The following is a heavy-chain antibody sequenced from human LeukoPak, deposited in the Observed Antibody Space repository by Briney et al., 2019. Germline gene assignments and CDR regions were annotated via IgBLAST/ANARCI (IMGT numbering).Heavy chain of an antibody. CDR1: GFTFSSYW. J-gene: IGHJ6*03. Sequence: GGSLRLSCAASGFTFSSYWMSWVRQAPGKGLEWVANIKQDGSEKYYVDSVKGRFTISRDNSKNTLYLQMNSLRAEDTAVYYCARVEDYYDSSGYPHSWYYYYYMDVWGKGTTVTISS. D-gene: IGHD3-22*01. CDR2: IKQDGSEK. CDR3: ARVEDYYDSSGYPHSWYYYYYMDV. V-gene: IGHV3-7*03.